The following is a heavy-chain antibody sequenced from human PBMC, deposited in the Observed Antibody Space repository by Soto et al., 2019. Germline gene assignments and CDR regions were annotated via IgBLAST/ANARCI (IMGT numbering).Heavy chain of an antibody. CDR1: GFTFSDHA. Sequence: QLLESGGGLVQPGGSLKLSCATSGFTFSDHAMHWVRQAPGEGLEWVSGIRGDLVTTPYADSVKGRFTISRDNSKNTLYLQMTSLRAEDTAIYYCVKEEKMGVEGFDFWGQGTLVTVSS. CDR2: IRGDLVTT. V-gene: IGHV3-23*01. CDR3: VKEEKMGVEGFDF. J-gene: IGHJ4*02. D-gene: IGHD1-26*01.